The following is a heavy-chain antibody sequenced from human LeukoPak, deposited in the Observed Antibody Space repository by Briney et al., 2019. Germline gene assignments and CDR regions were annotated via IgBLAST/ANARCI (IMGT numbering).Heavy chain of an antibody. J-gene: IGHJ3*02. V-gene: IGHV3-30*03. CDR1: GFSFSKYG. D-gene: IGHD1-26*01. Sequence: GGSLRLSCAASGFSFSKYGMHWIRQAPGKGLEWVAGISYDGSNQDYVDSVKGRFTISRDNAKNSLFLQTNSLRAEDTAVYYCARETPPIVGATDYAFDIWGQGTMVTVSS. CDR3: ARETPPIVGATDYAFDI. CDR2: ISYDGSNQ.